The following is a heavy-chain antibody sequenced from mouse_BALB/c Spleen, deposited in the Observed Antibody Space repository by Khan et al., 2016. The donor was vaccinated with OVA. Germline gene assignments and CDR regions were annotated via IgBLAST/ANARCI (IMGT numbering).Heavy chain of an antibody. CDR2: INPTTGYT. D-gene: IGHD2-4*01. J-gene: IGHJ4*01. CDR1: GYSFTDYW. Sequence: VQLQESGAELAQPGASVRMSCKASGYSFTDYWMHWVKQRPGQGLEWIGYINPTTGYTDYCQKFKDKATLTADTSSSTASMQLSSLTSEDAAVYYCARSMITSNYAMDYWGQGTSVTVSS. V-gene: IGHV1-7*01. CDR3: ARSMITSNYAMDY.